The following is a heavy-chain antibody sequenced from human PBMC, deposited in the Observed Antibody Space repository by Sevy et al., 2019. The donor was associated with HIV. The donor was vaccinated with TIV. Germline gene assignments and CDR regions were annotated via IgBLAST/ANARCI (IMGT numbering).Heavy chain of an antibody. J-gene: IGHJ5*02. D-gene: IGHD1-1*01. V-gene: IGHV1-18*04. CDR1: GYTFTFYG. CDR2: IDTNNGNT. Sequence: ASVKVSCKGSGYTFTFYGMSWVRQAPGQGLEWIGWIDTNNGNTKYGLKFQDRVTMTTDTSTTTAYLEVRSLRPDDTAFYYCARGQLAKHYNWFDPWGQGTQVTVSS. CDR3: ARGQLAKHYNWFDP.